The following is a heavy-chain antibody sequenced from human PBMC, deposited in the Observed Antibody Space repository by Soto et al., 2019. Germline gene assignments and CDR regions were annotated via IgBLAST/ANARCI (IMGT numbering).Heavy chain of an antibody. Sequence: EVQLLESGGGLVQPGGSLRLSCAASGFTFSSYAMWWVRQAPGKGLECVSAISGGGETTYYADSVKGRFTISRDNSKNALYLQMNSLRAAYTAVYYCAFNSGSGSYYFDYWGQGTLVTVSS. J-gene: IGHJ4*02. V-gene: IGHV3-23*01. CDR3: AFNSGSGSYYFDY. CDR2: ISGGGETT. D-gene: IGHD3-10*01. CDR1: GFTFSSYA.